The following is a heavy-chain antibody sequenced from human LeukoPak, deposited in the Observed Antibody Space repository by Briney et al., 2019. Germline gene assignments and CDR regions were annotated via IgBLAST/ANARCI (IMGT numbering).Heavy chain of an antibody. J-gene: IGHJ4*02. V-gene: IGHV3-33*01. Sequence: PGGSLRLSCTASGFTFSSYGMHWVRQAPGKGLEWVAVIWYDGSNKYYADSVKGRFTISRDSSKNTVDLQMTSLRADDTAVYYCARDRVLHYFDYWGQGTLVTVSS. D-gene: IGHD3-16*01. CDR2: IWYDGSNK. CDR1: GFTFSSYG. CDR3: ARDRVLHYFDY.